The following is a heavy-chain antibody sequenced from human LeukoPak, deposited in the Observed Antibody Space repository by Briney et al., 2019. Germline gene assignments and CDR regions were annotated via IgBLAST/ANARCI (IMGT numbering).Heavy chain of an antibody. J-gene: IGHJ4*02. D-gene: IGHD2-8*02. CDR3: AREPYPPPWYYFDY. CDR1: GYTFTGYY. V-gene: IGHV1-2*02. CDR2: INPNSGGT. Sequence: ASVKVSCKASGYTFTGYYMHWVRQAPGQGLEWMGWINPNSGGTNYAQKFQGRVTMTRDTSISTAYMELSRLRSDDTAVYYCAREPYPPPWYYFDYWGQGTLVTVSS.